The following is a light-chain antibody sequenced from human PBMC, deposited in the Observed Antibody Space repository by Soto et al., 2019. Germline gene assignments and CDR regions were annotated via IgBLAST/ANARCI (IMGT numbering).Light chain of an antibody. V-gene: IGKV3-15*01. Sequence: EIVMTQSPATLSLSPGERATLSCRASQNVNSNLAWYQQKPGQAPRLLIYGASTRATDIPARFSGSGSGTEFTLTISSLQSADFAIYYCQQYNNWPLTFGGGTKVEIK. CDR2: GAS. J-gene: IGKJ4*01. CDR3: QQYNNWPLT. CDR1: QNVNSN.